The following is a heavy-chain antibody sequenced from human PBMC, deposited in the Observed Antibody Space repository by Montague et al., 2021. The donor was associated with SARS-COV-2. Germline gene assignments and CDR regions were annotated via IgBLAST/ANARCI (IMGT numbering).Heavy chain of an antibody. CDR1: GGSISSPDYY. CDR2: ISYTGRT. Sequence: SETLSLTCTVSGGSISSPDYYWGWIRQSPGKGLEWIGSISYTGRTYYNPSLRSRVSFSMDTSKNHFSLSLSSVPGADTAVYFCARQLPACCGTNKCNPYYFDVWGQGALVTVSS. J-gene: IGHJ4*03. D-gene: IGHD2-8*01. CDR3: ARQLPACCGTNKCNPYYFDV. V-gene: IGHV4-39*01.